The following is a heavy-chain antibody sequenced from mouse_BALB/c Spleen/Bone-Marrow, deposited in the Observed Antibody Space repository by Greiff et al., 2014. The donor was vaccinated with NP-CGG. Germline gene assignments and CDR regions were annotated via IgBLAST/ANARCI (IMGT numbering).Heavy chain of an antibody. J-gene: IGHJ4*01. CDR1: GYAFTNYW. CDR2: INPGSGGV. Sequence: QVQLQQSGAELVRPGTSVKVSCKASGYAFTNYWIEWVKQRPGQCLEWIGVINPGSGGVNYNEKFKGKATLTADKSSSTAYIQLSSLTSDDSAVYFCSREITRYAVDYWGQGTSVTVSS. D-gene: IGHD2-4*01. V-gene: IGHV1-54*01. CDR3: SREITRYAVDY.